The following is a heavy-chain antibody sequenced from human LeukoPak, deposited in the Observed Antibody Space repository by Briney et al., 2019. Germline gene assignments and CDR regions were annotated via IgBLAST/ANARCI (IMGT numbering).Heavy chain of an antibody. V-gene: IGHV4-59*01. Sequence: SETLSLTCTVSGGSMSSYYWTWIRQPPGKGLEWIGYIYYTGNTNYNPSLKSRVTILLDTSKNQFSLKLSSVAAADTAVYYCARRRGGSGYEAFDIWGQGTMVTVSS. CDR1: GGSMSSYY. D-gene: IGHD5-12*01. J-gene: IGHJ3*02. CDR3: ARRRGGSGYEAFDI. CDR2: IYYTGNT.